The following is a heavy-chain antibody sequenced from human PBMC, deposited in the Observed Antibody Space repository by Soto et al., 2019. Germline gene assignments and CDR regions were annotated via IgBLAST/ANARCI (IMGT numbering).Heavy chain of an antibody. V-gene: IGHV3-30*18. CDR3: AKDPARRCSGGSCYGYFQH. J-gene: IGHJ1*01. CDR2: ISYDGSNK. CDR1: GFTFSSYG. D-gene: IGHD2-15*01. Sequence: GGSLRLSCAASGFTFSSYGMHWVRQAPGKGLEWVAVISYDGSNKYYADSVKGRFTISRDNSKNTLYLQMNSLRAEDTAVYYCAKDPARRCSGGSCYGYFQHWGQGTLVTVSS.